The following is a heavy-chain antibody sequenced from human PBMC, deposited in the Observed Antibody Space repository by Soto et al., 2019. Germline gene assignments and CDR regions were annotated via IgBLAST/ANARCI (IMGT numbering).Heavy chain of an antibody. CDR1: GGSISSSSCT. D-gene: IGHD2-15*01. Sequence: QLQLQESGPGLVKPSETLSLTCTVSGGSISSSSCTWGWIRQRPGKGREGNGRMNYSGSTYYNPAPKIRVPLSVAPSNNQPSLKVSSVTAPDPSVYYCARHPGYCSGGSCYGDYAMDVWGQGTTVIVSS. V-gene: IGHV4-39*01. CDR2: MNYSGST. CDR3: ARHPGYCSGGSCYGDYAMDV. J-gene: IGHJ6*02.